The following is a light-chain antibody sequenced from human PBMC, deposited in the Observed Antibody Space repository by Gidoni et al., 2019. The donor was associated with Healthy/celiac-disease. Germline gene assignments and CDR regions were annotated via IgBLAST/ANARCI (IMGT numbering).Light chain of an antibody. J-gene: IGKJ1*01. CDR2: GAS. Sequence: EIVWTQSPGTLSLSPGERATLSCRASQSVSSSYLAWYQQKPGQAPRLLIYGASSRATGIPDRFSGSWSGTDFTLTISRLEPEDFAVYYCQQYGSAPWTFGQGTKVEIK. CDR1: QSVSSSY. CDR3: QQYGSAPWT. V-gene: IGKV3-20*01.